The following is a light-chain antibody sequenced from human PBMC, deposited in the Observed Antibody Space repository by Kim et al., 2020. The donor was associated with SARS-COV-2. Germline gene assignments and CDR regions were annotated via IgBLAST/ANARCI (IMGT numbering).Light chain of an antibody. Sequence: SYELTQPPSVSVSPGQTASITCSGDKLGDKYACWYQQKPGQSPVLVIYEDSKRPSGIPERFSGSNSGNTATLTISGTQAMVEADYYCQAWDSSTVNYFFG. CDR3: QAWDSSTVNYF. V-gene: IGLV3-1*01. CDR2: EDS. CDR1: KLGDKY. J-gene: IGLJ1*01.